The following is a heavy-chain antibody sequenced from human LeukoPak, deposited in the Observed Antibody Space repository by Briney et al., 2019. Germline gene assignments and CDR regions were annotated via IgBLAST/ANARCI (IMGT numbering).Heavy chain of an antibody. D-gene: IGHD1-26*01. V-gene: IGHV3-33*01. CDR3: AGDRKSGNFLGEFDH. CDR2: IWYDGSNT. CDR1: GFTFTSYD. J-gene: IGHJ5*02. Sequence: PGRSLRLSCAVSGFTFTSYDMHWVRQAPGKGLEWVALIWYDGSNTYYTDSVRGRFTISRDNSKSILYLQMNSLRAEDTAIYYCAGDRKSGNFLGEFDHWGLGTLVTVSS.